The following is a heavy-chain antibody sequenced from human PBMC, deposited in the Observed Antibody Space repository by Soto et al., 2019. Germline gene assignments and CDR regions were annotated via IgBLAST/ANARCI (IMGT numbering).Heavy chain of an antibody. J-gene: IGHJ6*03. CDR3: ARLDGSYRXTDV. Sequence: SETLSLTCTVSGSSISSYYWTWIRQPPGKGLEWIGYIYYSGSTNYNPSLKSRVTISVATSKTQFSLKLSSVTAADTAVYYCARLDGSYRXTDVWGKGTTVTVSS. CDR2: IYYSGST. D-gene: IGHD5-12*01. CDR1: GSSISSYY. V-gene: IGHV4-59*08.